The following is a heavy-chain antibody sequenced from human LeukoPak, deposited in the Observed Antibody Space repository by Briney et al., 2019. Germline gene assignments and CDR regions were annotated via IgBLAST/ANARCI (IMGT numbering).Heavy chain of an antibody. CDR3: ARMEMATNNAFDI. CDR1: GGSISSSSYY. D-gene: IGHD5-12*01. Sequence: SETLSLTCTVSGGSISSSSYYWGWIRQPPGKGLEWIGSIYYSGSTYYNPSLKSRVTISVDTSKNQFSLKLSSVTAADTAVYYCARMEMATNNAFDIWGQGTMVAVSS. V-gene: IGHV4-39*01. J-gene: IGHJ3*02. CDR2: IYYSGST.